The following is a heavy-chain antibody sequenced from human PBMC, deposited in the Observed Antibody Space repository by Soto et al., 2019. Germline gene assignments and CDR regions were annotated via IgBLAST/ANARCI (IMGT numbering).Heavy chain of an antibody. CDR2: IYYRGTT. CDR3: ASEAFYYDSRAYRKPTFFDY. D-gene: IGHD3-22*01. Sequence: QVQLQESGPGLVMPSQTLSLTCTVSGGSISSGGYYWSWLRQHPGKGLEWLGYIYYRGTTYYNPFLQSSVNMFVDPSKNPFSPNLSSVTAADTAVYYCASEAFYYDSRAYRKPTFFDYWGQGTLVTVSS. CDR1: GGSISSGGYY. V-gene: IGHV4-31*01. J-gene: IGHJ4*02.